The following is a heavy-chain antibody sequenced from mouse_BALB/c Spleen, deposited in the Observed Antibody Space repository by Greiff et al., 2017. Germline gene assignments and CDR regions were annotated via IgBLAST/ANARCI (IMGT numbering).Heavy chain of an antibody. CDR3: ARRLTGSMDY. J-gene: IGHJ4*01. CDR1: GYSITSDYA. CDR2: ISYSGST. V-gene: IGHV3-2*02. Sequence: ESGPGLVKPSQSLSLTCTVTGYSITSDYAWNWIRQFPGNKLEWMGYISYSGSTSYNPSLKSRISFTRDTSKNQFFLQLNSVTTEDTATYYCARRLTGSMDYWGQGTSVTVSS. D-gene: IGHD4-1*01.